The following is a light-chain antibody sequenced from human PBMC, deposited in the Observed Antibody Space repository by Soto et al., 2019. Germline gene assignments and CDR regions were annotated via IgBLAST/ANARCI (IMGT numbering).Light chain of an antibody. CDR3: SSYAGINSLV. CDR2: EVT. V-gene: IGLV2-8*01. Sequence: QSALTQPPSAPGSPGQSVTISCTGTSSDVGGYNYVSWYQQHPGKVPKLMIYEVTKRPSGVPDRFSASKSGNTASLTVSGLQAEDEADYYCSSYAGINSLVFGGGTKLTVL. J-gene: IGLJ2*01. CDR1: SSDVGGYNY.